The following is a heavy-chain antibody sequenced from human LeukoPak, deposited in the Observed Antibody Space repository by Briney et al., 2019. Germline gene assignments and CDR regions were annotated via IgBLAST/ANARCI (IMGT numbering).Heavy chain of an antibody. CDR2: INHSGST. D-gene: IGHD3-10*01. CDR1: GGAFRGFY. CDR3: ARGHAVLLWFGESPPFDP. J-gene: IGHJ5*02. Sequence: KLSENLSLTCAFYGGAFRGFYWSWIRHPPGKGVEWVWGINHSGSTNYNPSLKSRVTILVDTSKNQFSLKLSSVTAADTAVYYCARGHAVLLWFGESPPFDPWGQGTLVTVSS. V-gene: IGHV4-34*01.